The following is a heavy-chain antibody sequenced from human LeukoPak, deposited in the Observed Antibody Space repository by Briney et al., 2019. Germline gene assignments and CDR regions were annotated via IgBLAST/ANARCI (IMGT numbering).Heavy chain of an antibody. D-gene: IGHD6-19*01. J-gene: IGHJ4*02. CDR2: IYYSGST. Sequence: SETLSLTCTVSGGSISSGGYYWSWIRQHPGKGLEWIGYIYYSGSTFYNPSLKSRVTISVDTSKNQFSLKLSSVTAADTAVYYCAREGSSGWYYFDYWGQGTLVTVSS. V-gene: IGHV4-31*03. CDR3: AREGSSGWYYFDY. CDR1: GGSISSGGYY.